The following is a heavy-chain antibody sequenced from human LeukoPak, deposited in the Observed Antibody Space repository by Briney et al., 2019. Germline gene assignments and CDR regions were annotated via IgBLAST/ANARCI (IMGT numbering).Heavy chain of an antibody. Sequence: ASVKVSCKASGGTFSSYAISWVRQAPGQGLEWMGGIIPIFGTANYAQKFQGRVTITADESTSTAYMELSSLRSEDTAVYYCAREKSYCSSTSCSLYYFDYWGQGTLVTVSS. CDR2: IIPIFGTA. D-gene: IGHD2-2*01. CDR1: GGTFSSYA. CDR3: AREKSYCSSTSCSLYYFDY. J-gene: IGHJ4*02. V-gene: IGHV1-69*13.